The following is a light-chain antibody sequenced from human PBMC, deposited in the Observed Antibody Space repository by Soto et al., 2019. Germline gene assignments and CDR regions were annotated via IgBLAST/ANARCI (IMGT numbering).Light chain of an antibody. CDR1: SSDVGGYNY. CDR2: EVN. V-gene: IGLV2-14*01. J-gene: IGLJ1*01. CDR3: SSYTSSSTGV. Sequence: HSVLTQPASVSGSPGQSITISCTGTSSDVGGYNYVSWYQQHPGKAPKLMIYEVNYRPSGVSNRFSGSKSGNTASLTISGLQAEDEADYYCSSYTSSSTGVFGTGTKLTVL.